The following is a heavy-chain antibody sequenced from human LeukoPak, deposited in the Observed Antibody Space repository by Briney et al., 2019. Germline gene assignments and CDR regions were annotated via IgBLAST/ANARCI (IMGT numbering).Heavy chain of an antibody. CDR3: AREGMDYGDYGRGYYFDY. J-gene: IGHJ4*02. Sequence: SETLSLTCTVSGGSISSSSYYWGWIRQPPGKGLEWIGSIYYSGRTYYNPSLKSRVTISVDTSKNQFSLKLSSVTAADTAVYYCAREGMDYGDYGRGYYFDYWGQGTLVTVSS. CDR2: IYYSGRT. D-gene: IGHD4-17*01. V-gene: IGHV4-39*07. CDR1: GGSISSSSYY.